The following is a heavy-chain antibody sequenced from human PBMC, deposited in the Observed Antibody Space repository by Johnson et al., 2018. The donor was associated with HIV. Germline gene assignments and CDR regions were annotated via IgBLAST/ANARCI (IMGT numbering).Heavy chain of an antibody. CDR3: VREGTGNAFDI. J-gene: IGHJ3*02. V-gene: IGHV3-66*01. Sequence: VQLVESGGGLVQPGGSLRLSCAVSGFTVSSNYMSWVRQAPGKGLEWVAVIYSGGTKDYTDTVKGRFTVSRDSSTKTMYLQMNSLRVEDTAVYFCVREGTGNAFDIWGQGTMVTVSS. D-gene: IGHD7-27*01. CDR2: IYSGGTK. CDR1: GFTVSSNY.